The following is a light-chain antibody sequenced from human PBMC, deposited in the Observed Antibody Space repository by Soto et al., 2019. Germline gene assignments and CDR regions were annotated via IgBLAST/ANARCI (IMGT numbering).Light chain of an antibody. J-gene: IGLJ1*01. CDR1: SSNIGGNS. CDR3: GSWDSSLSAYV. V-gene: IGLV1-51*01. Sequence: QSVLTQPPSVSAAAGQKVTISCSGSSSNIGGNSVSWYQQLPGTAPKPLIYDDNKRPSGIPDRFSGSKSGTSATLGITGFXTGDEADYYCGSWDSSLSAYVFGTGTKVTVL. CDR2: DDN.